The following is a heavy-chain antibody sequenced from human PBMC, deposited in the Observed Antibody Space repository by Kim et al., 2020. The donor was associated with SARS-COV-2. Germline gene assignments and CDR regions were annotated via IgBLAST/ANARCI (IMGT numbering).Heavy chain of an antibody. CDR3: ATNRLGVY. Sequence: GGSLRLACAVSGFTFSSFWMTWVRQAPGKGLEWVANIKQDGTEKYYVDSVKGRFTISRDNAKNSLYLQMNSLRAEDTAVYYCATNRLGVYWGQGTLVTVSS. V-gene: IGHV3-7*03. CDR1: GFTFSSFW. J-gene: IGHJ4*02. D-gene: IGHD6-25*01. CDR2: IKQDGTEK.